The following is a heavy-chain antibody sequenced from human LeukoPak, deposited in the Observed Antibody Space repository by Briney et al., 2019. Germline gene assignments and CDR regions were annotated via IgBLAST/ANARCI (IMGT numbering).Heavy chain of an antibody. Sequence: SETLSLTCAVYGGSFSGYYWSWIRQPPGKGLEWIGEINHSGSTNYNPSLKSRVTISVDTSKNQFSLKLSSVTAADTAVYYCARDKGWSGHIKGDWFDPWGQGTLVTVSS. CDR1: GGSFSGYY. J-gene: IGHJ5*02. V-gene: IGHV4-34*01. D-gene: IGHD3-3*01. CDR3: ARDKGWSGHIKGDWFDP. CDR2: INHSGST.